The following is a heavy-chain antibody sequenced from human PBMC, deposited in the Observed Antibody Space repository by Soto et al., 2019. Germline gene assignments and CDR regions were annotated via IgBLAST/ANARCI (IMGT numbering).Heavy chain of an antibody. CDR1: GGSISSYY. Sequence: SETLSLTCTVSGGSISSYYWSWIRQPPGKGLEWIGDIYYSGSTNYNPSLKSRVTISVDTSKNQFSLKLSSVTAADTAVYYCARLTRVRGVIHDAFDIWGQGTMVTVS. J-gene: IGHJ3*02. D-gene: IGHD3-10*01. V-gene: IGHV4-59*08. CDR3: ARLTRVRGVIHDAFDI. CDR2: IYYSGST.